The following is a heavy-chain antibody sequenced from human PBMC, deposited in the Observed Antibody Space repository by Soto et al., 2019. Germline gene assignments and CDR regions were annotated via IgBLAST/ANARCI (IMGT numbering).Heavy chain of an antibody. Sequence: QVQLVESGGVVVQPGRSLRLSCAASGLTLSNYAMHWVRQAPGKGLEWVAVISYDGSNRYYADSVKGRFTISRDNSKNTLYLQMNSLRAEDTAVYYCARVTQAVAVDYWGEGTLVTVSS. V-gene: IGHV3-30-3*01. CDR3: ARVTQAVAVDY. CDR2: ISYDGSNR. J-gene: IGHJ4*02. D-gene: IGHD6-19*01. CDR1: GLTLSNYA.